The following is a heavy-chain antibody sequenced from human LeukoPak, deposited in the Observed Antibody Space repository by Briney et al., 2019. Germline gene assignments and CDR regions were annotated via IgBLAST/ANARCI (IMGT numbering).Heavy chain of an antibody. J-gene: IGHJ4*02. CDR2: IYYSGTT. Sequence: PSETLSLTCTVSGGSISSYYWSWIRQPPGKGLEWIGYIYYSGTTNYNPSLKSRVTISVDTSKNQFSLKLSSVTAADAAVYYCARGVYIAAAQYAYWGQGTLVTVSS. V-gene: IGHV4-59*01. D-gene: IGHD6-13*01. CDR1: GGSISSYY. CDR3: ARGVYIAAAQYAY.